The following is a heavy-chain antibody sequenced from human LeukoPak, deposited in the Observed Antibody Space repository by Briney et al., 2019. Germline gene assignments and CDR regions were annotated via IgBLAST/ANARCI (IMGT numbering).Heavy chain of an antibody. Sequence: PGGSLRLSCAASGFTLSSLWMSWVPQAPGKGLVGWANIKQDGSEKYYVDSVKGRLTTSRDNAKNSLYLQMNSLRAEDTAVYYCARHQGDYGDYPDYYYYMDVWGKGTTVTVSS. J-gene: IGHJ6*03. V-gene: IGHV3-7*01. CDR1: GFTLSSLW. CDR3: ARHQGDYGDYPDYYYYMDV. CDR2: IKQDGSEK. D-gene: IGHD4-17*01.